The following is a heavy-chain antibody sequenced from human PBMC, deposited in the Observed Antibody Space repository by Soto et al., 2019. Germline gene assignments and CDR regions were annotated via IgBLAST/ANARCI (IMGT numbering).Heavy chain of an antibody. CDR2: INHRGST. CDR1: GGSFSPYY. CDR3: ARGGLYAPRDV. Sequence: QVHLQQWGAGLLNPSETLSLTCSVYGGSFSPYYWSWIRHPPGKGLEWIGEINHRGSTNYNPSLKSRVTLLVYTSKKQFSLKLSSVTAADTAMYYCARGGLYAPRDVWGQGTTVTVSS. D-gene: IGHD2-8*01. J-gene: IGHJ6*02. V-gene: IGHV4-34*01.